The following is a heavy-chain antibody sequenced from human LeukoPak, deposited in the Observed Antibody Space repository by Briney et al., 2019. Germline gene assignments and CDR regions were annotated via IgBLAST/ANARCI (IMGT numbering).Heavy chain of an antibody. Sequence: SETLSLTCTVSGDSISTSSYYWGWIRQPPGKGLEWIGSVYYSGNTYYNPSLKSRVTISVDTSKNQFSLKLSSVTAADTAVYYCARHLVVPAPMVDYWGQGTLVTVSS. J-gene: IGHJ4*02. CDR3: ARHLVVPAPMVDY. D-gene: IGHD2-2*01. CDR2: VYYSGNT. CDR1: GDSISTSSYY. V-gene: IGHV4-39*01.